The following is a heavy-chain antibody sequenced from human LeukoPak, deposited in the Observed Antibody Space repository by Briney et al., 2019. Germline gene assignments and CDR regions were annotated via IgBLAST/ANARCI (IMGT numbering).Heavy chain of an antibody. CDR1: GFTFSSYY. CDR3: ARGVSYRVVVTATDFDY. Sequence: PGGSLRLSCEASGFTFSSYYMNWVRQAPGRGLEWVSSIGSSSIHIYYADSVKGRFTISRDNAKNSLYLQMNSLRAEDTAVYYCARGVSYRVVVTATDFDYRGQGTLVTVSS. CDR2: IGSSSIHI. D-gene: IGHD2-21*02. J-gene: IGHJ4*02. V-gene: IGHV3-21*01.